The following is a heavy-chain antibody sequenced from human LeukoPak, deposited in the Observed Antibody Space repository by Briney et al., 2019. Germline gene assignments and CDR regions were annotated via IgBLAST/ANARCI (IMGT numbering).Heavy chain of an antibody. CDR2: ISWNSGSI. V-gene: IGHV3-9*03. J-gene: IGHJ3*02. D-gene: IGHD3-10*01. Sequence: GGSLRLSCAASGFTFDDYAMHWVRQAPGKGLEWVSGISWNSGSIGYADSVKGRFTISRDNAKNSLYLQMNSLRAEDMALYYCAKAGGSGSRTPGIDAFDIWGQGTMVTVSS. CDR3: AKAGGSGSRTPGIDAFDI. CDR1: GFTFDDYA.